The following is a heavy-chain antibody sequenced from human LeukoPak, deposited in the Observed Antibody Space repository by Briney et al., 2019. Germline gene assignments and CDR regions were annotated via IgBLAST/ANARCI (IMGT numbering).Heavy chain of an antibody. J-gene: IGHJ4*02. D-gene: IGHD2-2*01. V-gene: IGHV1-2*02. Sequence: ASVKVSCKASDYTFTDYYMHWVRQAPGQGFEWMGWINPNDGDTNYAQKFQGRVTMTRDTSISTAHMEVSRLRSDDTAVYYCARANFLYCSSTTCLFDYWGQGTLVTVSS. CDR1: DYTFTDYY. CDR2: INPNDGDT. CDR3: ARANFLYCSSTTCLFDY.